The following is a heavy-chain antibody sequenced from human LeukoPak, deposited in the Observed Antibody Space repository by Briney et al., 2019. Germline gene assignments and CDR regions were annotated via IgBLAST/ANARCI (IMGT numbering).Heavy chain of an antibody. V-gene: IGHV1-8*01. CDR2: MNPNSGNT. D-gene: IGHD3-10*01. J-gene: IGHJ5*02. CDR1: GYTFTSYD. Sequence: GASVKVSCKASGYTFTSYDINWVRQATGQGLEWMGWMNPNSGNTDYAQRFQGRVTMTRNTSISTAYMELSSLRSEDTAVYYCARRLVTMVRGASMGRYNWFDPWGQGTLVTVSS. CDR3: ARRLVTMVRGASMGRYNWFDP.